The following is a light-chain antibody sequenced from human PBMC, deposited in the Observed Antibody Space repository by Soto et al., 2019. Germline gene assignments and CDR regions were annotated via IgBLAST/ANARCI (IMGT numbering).Light chain of an antibody. V-gene: IGKV3-20*01. J-gene: IGKJ5*01. CDR2: DAS. CDR1: QSVSSSY. CDR3: QQYDSTPIT. Sequence: IVLTQSPGTLSLSPGERATLSCRASQSVSSSYLGWNQQRPGQAPRLLIYDASSRATGIPDRFRGSGSGTDFTLTISRLEPEDFAVYYCQQYDSTPITFGQGTRLEIK.